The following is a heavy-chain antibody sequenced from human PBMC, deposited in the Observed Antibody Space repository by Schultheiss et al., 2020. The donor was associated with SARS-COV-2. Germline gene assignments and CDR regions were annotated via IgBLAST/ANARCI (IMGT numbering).Heavy chain of an antibody. D-gene: IGHD2/OR15-2a*01. Sequence: AGSLRLSCAASGFTFSSYGMHWVRQAPGKGLEWVAVIWYDGSNKYYADSVKGRFTISRDNSKNTLYLQMNSLRAEDTAVYYCARLRRDVTSDAFDIWGQGTMVTVSS. CDR1: GFTFSSYG. CDR2: IWYDGSNK. J-gene: IGHJ3*02. CDR3: ARLRRDVTSDAFDI. V-gene: IGHV3-33*01.